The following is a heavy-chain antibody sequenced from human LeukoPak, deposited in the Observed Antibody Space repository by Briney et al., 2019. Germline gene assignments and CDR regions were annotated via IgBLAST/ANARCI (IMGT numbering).Heavy chain of an antibody. CDR1: GFTFSSYW. V-gene: IGHV3-74*01. Sequence: GGSLRLSCAASGFTFSSYWMHWVRQAPGKGLVWVSRINSDGSSTSYADSVKGRFTISRDNAKNTLYLQMNSLRAEDTAVYYRARTLYSSGLFDYWGQGTLVTVSS. D-gene: IGHD6-19*01. CDR3: ARTLYSSGLFDY. J-gene: IGHJ4*02. CDR2: INSDGSST.